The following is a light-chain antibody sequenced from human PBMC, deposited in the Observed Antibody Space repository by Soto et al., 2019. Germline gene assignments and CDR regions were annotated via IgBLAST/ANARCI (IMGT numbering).Light chain of an antibody. V-gene: IGLV2-14*03. J-gene: IGLJ1*01. CDR3: SAYTSSSTRLYV. CDR2: DVS. Sequence: QSALTQPASVSGSPGQSITISCTGTSSDVGGYNYVSWYQHHPGKAPKLMIYDVSNRPSGVSNRFSGSKSGNTASLTISGLQPEDEADYYCSAYTSSSTRLYVFGTGTKLTVL. CDR1: SSDVGGYNY.